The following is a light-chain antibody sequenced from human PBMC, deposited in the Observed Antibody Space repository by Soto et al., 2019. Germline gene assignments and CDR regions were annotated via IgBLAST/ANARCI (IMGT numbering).Light chain of an antibody. CDR2: EVS. Sequence: DIVMTQTPLALSVTPGQPASISCKASQSLLHGDGKTYVSWYRQKPGQPPQLLIYEVSNRFSGXPXRXXGSGSGTDLTLTISRVDAEDVAIYYCMQGAQLLLYSFGEGTRVEIK. CDR1: QSLLHGDGKTY. V-gene: IGKV2D-29*01. J-gene: IGKJ2*03. CDR3: MQGAQLLLYS.